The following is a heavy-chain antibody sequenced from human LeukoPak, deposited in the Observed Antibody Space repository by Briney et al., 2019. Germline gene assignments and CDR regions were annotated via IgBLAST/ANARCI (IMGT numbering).Heavy chain of an antibody. V-gene: IGHV1-69*13. J-gene: IGHJ6*03. Sequence: ASVKVSCKASGGTFISYAISWVGQAPGRGLEWMGGFIHIFGTANYVQNFQCRVMITAHESTSTAYMELFSLRSDDTAVYYCARSPPGLIYMDVWGKGTTVFVSS. CDR2: FIHIFGTA. D-gene: IGHD2-8*01. CDR1: GGTFISYA. CDR3: ARSPPGLIYMDV.